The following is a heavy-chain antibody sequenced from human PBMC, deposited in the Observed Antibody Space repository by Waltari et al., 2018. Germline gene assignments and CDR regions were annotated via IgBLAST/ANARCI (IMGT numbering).Heavy chain of an antibody. Sequence: EVQLVESGGGLVKPGGSLRLSCAASGFTFSSYSMNWVRQAPGKGLEWVSSISSSSSYIYYADSVKGRFTISRDNAKNSLYLQMNSLRAEDMAVYYCARALTTGTTLTPYFDYWGQGTLVTVSS. J-gene: IGHJ4*02. CDR1: GFTFSSYS. D-gene: IGHD1-1*01. CDR2: ISSSSSYI. CDR3: ARALTTGTTLTPYFDY. V-gene: IGHV3-21*01.